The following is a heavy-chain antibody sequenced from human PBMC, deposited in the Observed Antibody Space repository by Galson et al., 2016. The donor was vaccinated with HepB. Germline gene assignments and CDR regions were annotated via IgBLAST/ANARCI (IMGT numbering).Heavy chain of an antibody. CDR3: ARGGGKPGISYGLDV. J-gene: IGHJ6*02. D-gene: IGHD3-10*01. V-gene: IGHV3-66*01. Sequence: SLRLSCAVSGFTVSNNYMSWVRQAPGKGLEWVSLIYSGGSTKYADSVTGRFTISRDNAKNTLYLQMNSLRDEDTAVYFCARGGGKPGISYGLDVWGQGTTVTVSS. CDR2: IYSGGST. CDR1: GFTVSNNY.